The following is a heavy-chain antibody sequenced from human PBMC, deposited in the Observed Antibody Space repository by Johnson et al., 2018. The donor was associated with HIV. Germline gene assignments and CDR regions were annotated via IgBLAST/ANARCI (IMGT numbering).Heavy chain of an antibody. CDR3: ARGAPDSDAFDI. Sequence: QVQLVESGGGVVQPGRSLRLSCAASGFTFSSYGMHWVRQAPGKGLEWVAVIWYDGSKKYYVDSVKGRFTISRDNSKNTLYLQMNSLRAGDTAVYYCARGAPDSDAFDIWGQGTMVTVSS. J-gene: IGHJ3*02. CDR2: IWYDGSKK. CDR1: GFTFSSYG. D-gene: IGHD3-22*01. V-gene: IGHV3-33*01.